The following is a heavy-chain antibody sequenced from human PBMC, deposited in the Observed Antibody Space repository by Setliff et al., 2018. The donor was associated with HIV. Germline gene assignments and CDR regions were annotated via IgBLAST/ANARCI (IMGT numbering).Heavy chain of an antibody. D-gene: IGHD3-22*01. CDR3: ARGVTMIEGGYYFDY. CDR2: IDRDGSET. J-gene: IGHJ4*02. Sequence: GGSLRLSCVASRFTFNDYWMSWVRQAPGKGLEWVANIDRDGSETNYVDSVKGRFTIFRDNAKSSMYLQMNSLRAEDTAIYYCARGVTMIEGGYYFDYWGQGTLVTVSS. V-gene: IGHV3-7*01. CDR1: RFTFNDYW.